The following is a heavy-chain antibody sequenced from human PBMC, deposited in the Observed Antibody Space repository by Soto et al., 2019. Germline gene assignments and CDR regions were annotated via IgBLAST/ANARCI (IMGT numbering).Heavy chain of an antibody. V-gene: IGHV1-3*01. Sequence: ASVKVSCKASGYTFTSYAMHWVRQAPGQRLEWMGWINAGNGNTKYAQKLQGRVTMTTDTSTSTAYMELRSLRSDDTAVYYCAREEMVSATYYYYYGMDVWGQGTTVTVSS. CDR3: AREEMVSATYYYYYGMDV. CDR1: GYTFTSYA. CDR2: INAGNGNT. J-gene: IGHJ6*02. D-gene: IGHD2-8*01.